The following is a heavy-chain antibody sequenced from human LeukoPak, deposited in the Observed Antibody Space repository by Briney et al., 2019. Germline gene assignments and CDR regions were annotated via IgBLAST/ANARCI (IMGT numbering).Heavy chain of an antibody. J-gene: IGHJ3*02. CDR1: GGTFSSYA. CDR2: IIPIFDVA. CDR3: ATGGVAATYFDI. D-gene: IGHD2-15*01. Sequence: GASVKVSCKASGGTFSSYAISWVRQAPGQGLEWMGRIIPIFDVAKYAQKFQGRVTITADKSTSTAYMELSSLRSEDTAVYYCATGGVAATYFDIWGQGTMVTVSS. V-gene: IGHV1-69*04.